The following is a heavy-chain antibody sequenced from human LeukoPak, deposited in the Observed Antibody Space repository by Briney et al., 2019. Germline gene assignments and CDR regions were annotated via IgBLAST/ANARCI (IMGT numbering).Heavy chain of an antibody. CDR2: IYYSGST. Sequence: SETLSLTCTVSGGSISSYYWSWIRQPPGKGLEWIGSIYYSGSTYYNPSLKSRVTISVDTSKNQFSLKLSSVTAADTAVYYCARYMVRGVIIHETFDYWGQGTLVTVSS. D-gene: IGHD3-10*01. CDR1: GGSISSYY. CDR3: ARYMVRGVIIHETFDY. J-gene: IGHJ4*02. V-gene: IGHV4-59*12.